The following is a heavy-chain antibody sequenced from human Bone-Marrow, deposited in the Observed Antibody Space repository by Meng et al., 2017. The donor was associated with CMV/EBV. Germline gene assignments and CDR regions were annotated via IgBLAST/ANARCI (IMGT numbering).Heavy chain of an antibody. CDR1: GFTFSSHW. D-gene: IGHD3-9*01. Sequence: GESLKISCAASGFTFSSHWMHWVRQAPGEGLVWVSRINSDGSFATYADSVEGRFTVSRDNAKNTLYLQMSSLRAEDTAVYYCARKLTPYHAGLDVWGQGTTVTVSS. J-gene: IGHJ6*02. V-gene: IGHV3-74*01. CDR2: INSDGSFA. CDR3: ARKLTPYHAGLDV.